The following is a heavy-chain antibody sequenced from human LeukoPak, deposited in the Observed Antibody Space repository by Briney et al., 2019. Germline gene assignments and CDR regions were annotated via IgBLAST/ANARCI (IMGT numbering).Heavy chain of an antibody. CDR3: ATFSYAGNAGGSAGS. J-gene: IGHJ5*02. D-gene: IGHD4-23*01. V-gene: IGHV3-53*01. CDR2: IYSGGTT. Sequence: GGSLRLSCAVSGFTVSGNYMSWVRQAPGKGLEWVSLIYSGGTTYYADSVKGRFSISRDISKNTAYLQMNSLRAEDTAVYYCATFSYAGNAGGSAGSWGQGTLVTVSS. CDR1: GFTVSGNY.